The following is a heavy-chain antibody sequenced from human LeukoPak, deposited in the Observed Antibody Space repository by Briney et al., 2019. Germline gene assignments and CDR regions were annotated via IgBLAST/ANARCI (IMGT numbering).Heavy chain of an antibody. D-gene: IGHD1-20*01. V-gene: IGHV3-74*01. Sequence: GRSLILSCAASGFTFSSYWMHWVRQAPGKGLVWVSRINSDGSTITYADSVKGRFTISRDNAKNTLYLQMNSLRAEDTAVYYCARVTVSSSEVIFDYWGQGSLVTVSS. CDR3: ARVTVSSSEVIFDY. CDR1: GFTFSSYW. CDR2: INSDGSTI. J-gene: IGHJ4*02.